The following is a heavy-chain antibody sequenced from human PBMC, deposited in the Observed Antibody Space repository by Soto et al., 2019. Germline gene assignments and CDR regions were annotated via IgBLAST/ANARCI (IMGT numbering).Heavy chain of an antibody. V-gene: IGHV4-59*01. CDR3: AREAVGATDAFDI. D-gene: IGHD1-26*01. CDR2: IYYSGST. J-gene: IGHJ3*02. Sequence: SETLSLTCTVSGGSISSYYWSWIRQPPGKGLEWIGYIYYSGSTNYNPSLKSRVTISVDTSKNQFSLKLSSVTAADTAVYYCAREAVGATDAFDIWGQGTMVTVS. CDR1: GGSISSYY.